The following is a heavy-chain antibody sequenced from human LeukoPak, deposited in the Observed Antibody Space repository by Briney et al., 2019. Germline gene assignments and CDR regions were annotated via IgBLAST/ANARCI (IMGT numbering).Heavy chain of an antibody. CDR2: IYYSGST. J-gene: IGHJ4*02. CDR1: GGPISNYY. V-gene: IGHV4-59*01. Sequence: PSETLSLTCTVSGGPISNYYWSWIRQPPGKGLEWIGYIYYSGSTNYDPSLKSRVTISVDTSKNQFSLRLSSVTAADTAVYYCARSPRGGTKTYFDYWGQGTPVTVSP. D-gene: IGHD1-14*01. CDR3: ARSPRGGTKTYFDY.